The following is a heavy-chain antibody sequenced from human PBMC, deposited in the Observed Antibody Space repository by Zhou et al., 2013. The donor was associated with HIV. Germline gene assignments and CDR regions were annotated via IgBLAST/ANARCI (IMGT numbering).Heavy chain of an antibody. V-gene: IGHV1-18*01. CDR1: GYTFTRFG. J-gene: IGHJ4*02. D-gene: IGHD3-22*01. CDR2: ISAYNGNT. CDR3: ARAFGSSGYYGGVKFFDY. Sequence: QVQLVQSGAEVKKPGASVKVSCKASGYTFTRFGISWVRQAPGKGLEWMGWISAYNGNTNYAQKLQGRVTMTTDTSTSTAYVELRSLRSDDTAVYYCARAFGSSGYYGGVKFFDYWGQGTLVTVSS.